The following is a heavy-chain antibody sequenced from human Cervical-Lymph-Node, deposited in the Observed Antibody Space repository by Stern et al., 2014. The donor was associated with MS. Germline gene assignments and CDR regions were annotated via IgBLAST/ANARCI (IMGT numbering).Heavy chain of an antibody. CDR1: GFTFSNYG. J-gene: IGHJ4*02. Sequence: EVQLEESGGGSVQPGGSLRLSCAASGFTFSNYGMSWVRQAPGKGLEWVSGISGAGGSAYYADSVKGRFTISRDNSKNTLYLQMNILRAEDTAVYYRAKFRAAVGSLPDYWGQGTLVTVSS. CDR3: AKFRAAVGSLPDY. D-gene: IGHD6-13*01. CDR2: ISGAGGSA. V-gene: IGHV3-23*04.